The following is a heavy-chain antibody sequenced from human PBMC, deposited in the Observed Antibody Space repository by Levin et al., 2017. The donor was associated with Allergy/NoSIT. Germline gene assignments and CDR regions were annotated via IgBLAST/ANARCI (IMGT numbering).Heavy chain of an antibody. CDR1: GFTFSSYW. J-gene: IGHJ4*02. Sequence: GGSLRLSCAASGFTFSSYWMSWVRQAPGKGLEWVANIKQDGSEKYYVDSVKGRFTISRDNAKNSLYLQMSSLRAEDTAVYYCAREEVNSSGDEYYFDYWGQGTLVTVSS. V-gene: IGHV3-7*01. D-gene: IGHD6-19*01. CDR2: IKQDGSEK. CDR3: AREEVNSSGDEYYFDY.